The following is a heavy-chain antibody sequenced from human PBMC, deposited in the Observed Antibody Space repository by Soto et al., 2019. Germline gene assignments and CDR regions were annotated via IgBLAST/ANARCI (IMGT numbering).Heavy chain of an antibody. V-gene: IGHV3-48*02. CDR2: ITSSSDTI. Sequence: GGSLRLSCAASGFTFSSFHMNWVRQAPGRGLEWVAYITSSSDTIYYSDSVKGRFTISRDNGKNSLFLQMNSLRDEDTAVYYCARGDYHDTGGPFSDAFDVWGPGTMVTVSS. J-gene: IGHJ3*01. CDR3: ARGDYHDTGGPFSDAFDV. CDR1: GFTFSSFH. D-gene: IGHD3-22*01.